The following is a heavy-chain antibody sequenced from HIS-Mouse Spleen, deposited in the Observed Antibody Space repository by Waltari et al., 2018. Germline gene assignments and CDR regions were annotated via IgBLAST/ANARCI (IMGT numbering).Heavy chain of an antibody. V-gene: IGHV4-39*07. CDR3: AREIPYSSSWYDWYFDL. J-gene: IGHJ2*01. Sequence: QLQLQESGPGLVKPSETLSLTCTVYGGSISSSSYYWGWIRQPPGTGLEWIGSSYYRRSTYYNPSLKRRVTRSVDTSKNQFSLKLSSVTAADTAVYYCAREIPYSSSWYDWYFDLWGRGTLVTVSS. CDR2: SYYRRST. D-gene: IGHD6-13*01. CDR1: GGSISSSSYY.